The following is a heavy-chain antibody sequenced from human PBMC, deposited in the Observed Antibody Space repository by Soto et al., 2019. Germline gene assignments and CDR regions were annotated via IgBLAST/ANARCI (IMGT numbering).Heavy chain of an antibody. CDR2: ISSSGSTI. Sequence: GGSLRLSCAASGFTFSDYYMSWIRQAPGKGLEWVSYISSSGSTIYYADSVKGRFTISRDNAKNSLYLQMNSLRAEDTAVYYCAREVVPAAHPSAYYYYMDVWGKGTTVTVSS. CDR1: GFTFSDYY. V-gene: IGHV3-11*01. D-gene: IGHD2-2*01. J-gene: IGHJ6*03. CDR3: AREVVPAAHPSAYYYYMDV.